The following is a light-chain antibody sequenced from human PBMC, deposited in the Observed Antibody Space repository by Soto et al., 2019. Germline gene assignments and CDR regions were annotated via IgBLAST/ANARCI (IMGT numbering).Light chain of an antibody. CDR2: EVS. CDR1: SSNIGARYD. CDR3: SSYTSSSLYV. J-gene: IGLJ1*01. V-gene: IGLV2-14*01. Sequence: QSVLTQPPSVSGAPGQRVTISCTGSSSNIGARYDVHWYQQHPGKAPKLMIYEVSNRPSGVSNRFSGSKSGNTASLTISGLQAEDEADYYCSSYTSSSLYVFGTGTKLTVL.